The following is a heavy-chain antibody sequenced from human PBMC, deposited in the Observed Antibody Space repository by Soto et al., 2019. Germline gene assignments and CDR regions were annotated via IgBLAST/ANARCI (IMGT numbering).Heavy chain of an antibody. CDR2: VSADGYTT. Sequence: EVQLLESGGGLAQPGGSLRLSCAASGFTFSNHGMTWVRQAPGRGLEWVSSVSADGYTTYYADSVRCRLTISRDNSGDTVYARMNNLRSEDTALYYCAREASVPSFGEFWFFDLWGRGTQVTVSS. V-gene: IGHV3-23*01. J-gene: IGHJ2*01. CDR1: GFTFSNHG. CDR3: AREASVPSFGEFWFFDL. D-gene: IGHD3-10*01.